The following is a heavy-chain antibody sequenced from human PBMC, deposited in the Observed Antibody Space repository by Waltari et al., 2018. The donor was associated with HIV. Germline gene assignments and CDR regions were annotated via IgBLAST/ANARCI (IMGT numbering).Heavy chain of an antibody. V-gene: IGHV3-21*02. CDR3: VRDDPGYEPIDY. CDR2: ISRDNRES. J-gene: IGHJ4*02. CDR1: GFPFTPYT. D-gene: IGHD2-2*01. Sequence: VRLMESGGGLVEPGGSLTISCASPGFPFTPYTKNWIRHIPGKGLEWLASISRDNRESYFIDSIKGRFTISRDNAANSVFLHMDRLRVDDTARYFCVRDDPGYEPIDYWGRGTLVTVSS.